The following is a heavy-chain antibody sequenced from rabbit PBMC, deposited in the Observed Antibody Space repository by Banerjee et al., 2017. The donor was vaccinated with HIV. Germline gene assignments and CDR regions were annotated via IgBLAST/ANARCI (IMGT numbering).Heavy chain of an antibody. CDR2: INTSSGNT. D-gene: IGHD6-1*01. CDR1: GFSFSNKYV. Sequence: QEQLEESGGDLVKPEGSLTLTCTASGFSFSNKYVMCWVRQAPGKGLEWIGCINTSSGNTVYASWAKGRFTISKTSSTTVTLQMTSLTAADTATYFCARYYSYGYAGGTYAANLWGPGTLVTVS. V-gene: IGHV1S45*01. J-gene: IGHJ4*01. CDR3: ARYYSYGYAGGTYAANL.